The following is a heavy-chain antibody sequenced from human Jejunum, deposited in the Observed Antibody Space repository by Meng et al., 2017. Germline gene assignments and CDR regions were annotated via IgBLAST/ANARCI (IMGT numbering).Heavy chain of an antibody. CDR2: IFWDDDK. D-gene: IGHD6-19*01. V-gene: IGHV2-5*02. Sequence: ITCKGSGLTLGNPTKPLLSTGPSSGFSLSTSGVGVGWTRQPPGKALEWLAFIFWDDDKRYSPPLKSSLTTTKDTSKNQVVLTVTNLDPVDTATYSCAHSGGWVFDYWGQGTLVTVSS. CDR3: AHSGGWVFDY. J-gene: IGHJ4*02. CDR1: GFSLSTSGVG.